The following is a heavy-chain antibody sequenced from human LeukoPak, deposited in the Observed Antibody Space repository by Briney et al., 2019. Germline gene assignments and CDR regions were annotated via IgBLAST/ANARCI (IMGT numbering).Heavy chain of an antibody. CDR3: ARDPRYCSSTSCPRFDY. J-gene: IGHJ4*02. CDR2: INPNSGGT. V-gene: IGHV1-2*06. Sequence: ASVKVSCKASGHTFTGYYMHWVRQAPGQGLEWMGRINPNSGGTNYAQKFQGRVTMTRDTSISTAYMELSRLRSDDTAVYYCARDPRYCSSTSCPRFDYWGQGTLVTVSS. CDR1: GHTFTGYY. D-gene: IGHD2-2*01.